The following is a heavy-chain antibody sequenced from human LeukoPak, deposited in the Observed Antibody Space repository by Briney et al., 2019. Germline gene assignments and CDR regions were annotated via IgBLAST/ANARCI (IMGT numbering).Heavy chain of an antibody. CDR1: GGSISSGDYY. Sequence: SQTLSLTCTVSGGSISSGDYYWSWIRQPPGKGLEWIGYIYYSGSTYYNPSLKSRVTISIDKSKNQFFLNLSSVTAADTAVYYCAGLVGRYSSGLYYYYFDYWGQGTLVTVSS. CDR2: IYYSGST. D-gene: IGHD3-22*01. J-gene: IGHJ4*02. CDR3: AGLVGRYSSGLYYYYFDY. V-gene: IGHV4-30-4*01.